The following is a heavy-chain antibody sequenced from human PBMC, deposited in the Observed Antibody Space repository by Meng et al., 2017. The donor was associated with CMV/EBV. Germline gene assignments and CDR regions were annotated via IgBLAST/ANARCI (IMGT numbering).Heavy chain of an antibody. CDR2: IYYSGST. J-gene: IGHJ4*02. CDR3: ARGIYFDY. CDR1: GGSISSYY. Sequence: SETLSLTCTVSGGSISSYYWSWIRQPPGKGLEWIGYIYYSGSTNYNPSLKSRVTISVDTSKNQFSLKLSSVTAADTAVYYCARGIYFDYWVQGPLVTVSS. V-gene: IGHV4-59*01.